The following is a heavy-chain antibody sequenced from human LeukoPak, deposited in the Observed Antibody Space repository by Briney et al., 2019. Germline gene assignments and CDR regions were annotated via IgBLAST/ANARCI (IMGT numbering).Heavy chain of an antibody. Sequence: ASVKVSCKASGYTFTGYYMHWVRQAPGQGLEWMGWINPNSGGRNYAQKFQGRVTMTRDTSISTAYMELSRLRSDDTAVYYCARGPGEFLLGYWGQGTLVTVSS. CDR2: INPNSGGR. V-gene: IGHV1-2*02. J-gene: IGHJ4*02. CDR3: ARGPGEFLLGY. CDR1: GYTFTGYY. D-gene: IGHD3-10*01.